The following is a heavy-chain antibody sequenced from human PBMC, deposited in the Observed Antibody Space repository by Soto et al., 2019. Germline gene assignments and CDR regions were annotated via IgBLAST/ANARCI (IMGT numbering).Heavy chain of an antibody. D-gene: IGHD3-3*01. CDR2: ISSGGST. J-gene: IGHJ4*02. V-gene: IGHV3-66*01. CDR3: PRDTFGGAYDFLH. Sequence: EVQLVESGGGLVQPGGSLRLSCAASGFTVSNFYMTWVRQAPGKGLQWVAVISSGGSTYYADSVTGRFTISVDNSKNKCYLEMNSLRAEYTAVYYWPRDTFGGAYDFLHGGQGTLFTFSS. CDR1: GFTVSNFY.